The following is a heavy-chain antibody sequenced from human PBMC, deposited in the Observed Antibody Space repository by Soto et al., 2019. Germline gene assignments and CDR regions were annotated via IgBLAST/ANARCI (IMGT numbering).Heavy chain of an antibody. CDR2: VSGSGIST. J-gene: IGHJ5*02. D-gene: IGHD5-18*01. Sequence: DVQLLESGGGLVQPGGSLRLSCAASGFTFRSYAMRWVRQAPGKGREWVAGVSGSGISTHYADSVKGRFTVSRDNSLSTLYLLMIYASVDTAHVCKCAIQRFDP. V-gene: IGHV3-23*01. CDR1: GFTFRSYA. CDR3: AIQRFDP.